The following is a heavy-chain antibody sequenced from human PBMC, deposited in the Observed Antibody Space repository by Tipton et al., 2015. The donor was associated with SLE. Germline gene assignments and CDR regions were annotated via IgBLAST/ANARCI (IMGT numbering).Heavy chain of an antibody. CDR2: INYSGST. CDR1: GGSISSSSYY. V-gene: IGHV4-61*01. CDR3: ASGEVVIVPGTTRYYYYHAMDV. J-gene: IGHJ6*02. D-gene: IGHD2/OR15-2a*01. Sequence: TLSLTCTVSGGSISSSSYYWSWIRQPPGKGLEWIGYINYSGSTNYNPSLKSRVTISVDTSKNQFSLKLSSVTAADTAVYYCASGEVVIVPGTTRYYYYHAMDVWGQGTTVTVSS.